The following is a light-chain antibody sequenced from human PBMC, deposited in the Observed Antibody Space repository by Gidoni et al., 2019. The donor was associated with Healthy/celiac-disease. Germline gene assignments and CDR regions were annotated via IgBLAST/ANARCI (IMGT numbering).Light chain of an antibody. Sequence: TALTQSPGTLSLSPGERATLSCRASQSVSSSYLACYRQNPGQSPRLLIYGASSRSTGIPDRFSGSGSGTDFTLTISRLEHDDFAVYYCQQYGSSRFTFGPGTKVDIK. CDR1: QSVSSSY. J-gene: IGKJ3*01. V-gene: IGKV3-20*01. CDR2: GAS. CDR3: QQYGSSRFT.